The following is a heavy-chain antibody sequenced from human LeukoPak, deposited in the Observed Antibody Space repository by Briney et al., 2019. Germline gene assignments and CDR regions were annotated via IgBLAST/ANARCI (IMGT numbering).Heavy chain of an antibody. CDR3: ARGTRTAAFDI. CDR1: GGSISSGGYY. Sequence: SQTLSLTCTVSGGSISSGGYYWSWIRQHPGTGLEWIGYIYYSGSTYYNPSLKSRVTISVDTSKNQFSLKLSSVTAADTAVNYCARGTRTAAFDIWGQGTMVTVSS. CDR2: IYYSGST. J-gene: IGHJ3*02. D-gene: IGHD3-3*01. V-gene: IGHV4-31*03.